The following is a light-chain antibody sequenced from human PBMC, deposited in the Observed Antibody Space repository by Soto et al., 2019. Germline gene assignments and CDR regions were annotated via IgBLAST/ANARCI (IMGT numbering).Light chain of an antibody. CDR1: QSISSY. CDR3: QQHNSDPQT. Sequence: DLKMTESPCSISAPGGGRGTIACRASQSISSYLDWYQQKPEKAPKLLIYAASSWHSGIPSRFSGSGSGTDFTLTISSLQPEDFATYYCQQHNSDPQTFGRGTKVDIK. CDR2: AAS. J-gene: IGKJ1*01. V-gene: IGKV1D-16*01.